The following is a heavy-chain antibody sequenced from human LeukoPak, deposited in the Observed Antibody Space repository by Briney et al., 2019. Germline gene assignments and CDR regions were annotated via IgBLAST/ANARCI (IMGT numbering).Heavy chain of an antibody. J-gene: IGHJ6*02. CDR2: VYAGDSDT. CDR1: GYSFTSSW. D-gene: IGHD3/OR15-3a*01. CDR3: ARLGSNYFYYTMDV. V-gene: IGHV5-51*01. Sequence: ESLKISCKGSGYSFTSSWIGWVRQMPGKGLEWMGTVYAGDSDTRYSPSFQGQVTMSADKSTSTAFLQWRSLKASDTAMYYCARLGSNYFYYTMDVWGQGTAVTVSS.